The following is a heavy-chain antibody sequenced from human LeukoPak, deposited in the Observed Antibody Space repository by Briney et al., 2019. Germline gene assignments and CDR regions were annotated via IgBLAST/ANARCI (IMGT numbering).Heavy chain of an antibody. CDR1: GYTFTSYA. CDR2: INAGNGNT. Sequence: ASVKVSCKASGYTFTSYAMHWVRQAPGQRLEWVGWINAGNGNTKYSQKFQGRVTITRDTSASTAYMELSSLRSEDTAVYYCARDRVSGYSYGSPFGYWGQGTLVTVSS. J-gene: IGHJ4*02. D-gene: IGHD5-18*01. V-gene: IGHV1-3*01. CDR3: ARDRVSGYSYGSPFGY.